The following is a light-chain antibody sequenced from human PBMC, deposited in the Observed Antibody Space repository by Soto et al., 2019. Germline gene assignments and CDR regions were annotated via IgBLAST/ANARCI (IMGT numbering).Light chain of an antibody. Sequence: QSVLTQPPSASGTPGQRVTISCSGSSSNIGSNTVNWYQQLPGTAPKLLIYSNNQRPSGVPDRFSASKSGTSASLAISGLQSEDDADYYCAAWDDSLNVVFGGGTKVTVL. J-gene: IGLJ2*01. CDR2: SNN. V-gene: IGLV1-44*01. CDR3: AAWDDSLNVV. CDR1: SSNIGSNT.